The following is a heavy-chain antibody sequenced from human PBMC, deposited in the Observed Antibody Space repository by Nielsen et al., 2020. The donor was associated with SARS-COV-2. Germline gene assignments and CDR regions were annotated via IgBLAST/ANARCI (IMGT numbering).Heavy chain of an antibody. CDR1: GFTFSSYA. D-gene: IGHD6-6*01. CDR2: ISGSGGST. CDR3: AREPYHSSSSEFDY. V-gene: IGHV3-23*01. Sequence: GESLKISCAASGFTFSSYAMSWVRQAPGKGLEWVSAISGSGGSTYYADSVKGRFTISRDNSKNTLYLQMNSLRAEDTAVYYCAREPYHSSSSEFDYWGQGTLVTVSS. J-gene: IGHJ4*02.